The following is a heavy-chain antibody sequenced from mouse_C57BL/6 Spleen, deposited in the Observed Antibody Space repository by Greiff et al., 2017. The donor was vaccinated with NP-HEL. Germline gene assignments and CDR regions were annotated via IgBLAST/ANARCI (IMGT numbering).Heavy chain of an antibody. CDR2: IWSGGST. D-gene: IGHD1-1*01. J-gene: IGHJ4*01. V-gene: IGHV2-2*01. CDR1: GFSLTSYG. Sequence: QVQLKESGPGLVQPSQSLSITCTVSGFSLTSYGVHWVRQSPGKGLEWLGVIWSGGSTDYNAAFISRLSISKDNSKSQVFFKMNSLQADDTAIYYCARKVPITTVVAMDYWGQGTSVTVSS. CDR3: ARKVPITTVVAMDY.